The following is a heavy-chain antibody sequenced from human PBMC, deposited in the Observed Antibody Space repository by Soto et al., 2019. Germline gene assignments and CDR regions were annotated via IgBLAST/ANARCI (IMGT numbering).Heavy chain of an antibody. CDR3: ASPSPPHYDFWSGYYTWFQH. D-gene: IGHD3-3*01. CDR1: RASISTYY. CDR2: IHYSAST. V-gene: IGHV4-59*08. Sequence: SETLSLTCTVSRASISTYYWGWIRQPPGKGLVWIGCIHYSASTDSNPSVKSRVTISVDTSKNQFSLKLSSVTAADTAVYYCASPSPPHYDFWSGYYTWFQHWGQGTLVTVSS. J-gene: IGHJ1*01.